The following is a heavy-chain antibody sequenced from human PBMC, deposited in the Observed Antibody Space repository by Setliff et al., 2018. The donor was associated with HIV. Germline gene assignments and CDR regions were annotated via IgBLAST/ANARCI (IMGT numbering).Heavy chain of an antibody. J-gene: IGHJ4*01. D-gene: IGHD3-3*02. CDR1: GFSFTNYG. CDR3: AEGLVIFGALSDWVLDY. Sequence: GGSLRLSCAASGFSFTNYGMTWVRQAPGKGLEWVSGIRDSGISVYYADSVMGRFTISRDNSKDTLYLQMNSPRVEDTAIYYCAEGLVIFGALSDWVLDYWGQGTLVTVSS. CDR2: IRDSGISV. V-gene: IGHV3-23*01.